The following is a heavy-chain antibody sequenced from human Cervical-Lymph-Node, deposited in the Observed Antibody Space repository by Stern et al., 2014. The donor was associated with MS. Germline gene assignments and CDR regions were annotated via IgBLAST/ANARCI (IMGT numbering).Heavy chain of an antibody. Sequence: QVQLVQSGAEVKKPGASVKVSCKASGYTFTSYYMHWVRQAPGQGLEWMGIINPSGGSTSYAQKFKGRVTMTRDTSTRTVYIELSSLRSEDTAVYYCASGRCGGDCYYFDYWGQGTLVTVSS. J-gene: IGHJ4*02. D-gene: IGHD2-21*02. CDR1: GYTFTSYY. CDR3: ASGRCGGDCYYFDY. CDR2: INPSGGST. V-gene: IGHV1-46*03.